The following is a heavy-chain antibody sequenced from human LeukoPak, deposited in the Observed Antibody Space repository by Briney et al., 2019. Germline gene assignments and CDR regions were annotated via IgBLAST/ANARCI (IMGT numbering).Heavy chain of an antibody. CDR1: GFTFSSYG. CDR2: IRYDGTEK. V-gene: IGHV3-30*02. Sequence: PGGSLRLSCAASGFTFSSYGMSWVRQTPGKGLEWVAFIRYDGTEKNYADTVKGRFTISRENSKNILYLQMNSLIPEDTAVYFCLKGGRPYYYGSGNYYNVGFDWGQGTLVTVSS. J-gene: IGHJ4*02. D-gene: IGHD3-10*01. CDR3: LKGGRPYYYGSGNYYNVGFD.